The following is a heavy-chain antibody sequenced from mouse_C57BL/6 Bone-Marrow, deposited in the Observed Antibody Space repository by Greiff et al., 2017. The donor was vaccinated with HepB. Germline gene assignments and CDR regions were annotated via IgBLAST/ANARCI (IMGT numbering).Heavy chain of an antibody. CDR3: ARDGYDGVDY. J-gene: IGHJ2*01. Sequence: QVQLQQSGPELVKPGASVKISCKASGYAFSSSWMNWVKQRPGKGLGWIGRIYPGDGDTNYNGKFKGKATLTADKSSSTAYMQLSSLTSEDSAVYFCARDGYDGVDYWGQGTTLTVSS. CDR1: GYAFSSSW. V-gene: IGHV1-82*01. CDR2: IYPGDGDT. D-gene: IGHD2-2*01.